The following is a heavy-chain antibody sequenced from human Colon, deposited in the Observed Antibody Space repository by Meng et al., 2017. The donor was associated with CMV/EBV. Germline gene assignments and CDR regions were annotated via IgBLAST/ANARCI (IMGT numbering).Heavy chain of an antibody. D-gene: IGHD1-14*01. CDR2: TNSDGSST. V-gene: IGHV3-74*01. J-gene: IGHJ3*01. Sequence: GESLKISCAASGFTFSGSWMHWVRQAPGKGLVWVSRTNSDGSSTRYADSVKGRFTISRDDAKNSVHLQMNSLRADDTAVYYCASPLPGNAFDVWGQGTMVTVSS. CDR3: ASPLPGNAFDV. CDR1: GFTFSGSW.